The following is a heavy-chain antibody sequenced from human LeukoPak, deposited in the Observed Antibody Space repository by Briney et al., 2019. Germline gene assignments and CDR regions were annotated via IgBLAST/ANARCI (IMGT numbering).Heavy chain of an antibody. CDR1: GFTFSSYA. Sequence: GGSLRLSCAASGFTFSSYAMHWVRQAPGKGLVWVSRINSDGSSTSYADSVKGRFTISRDNAKNSLYLQMNSLRAEDTAVYYCARHHGSGFFSFDYWGQGTLVTVSS. CDR3: ARHHGSGFFSFDY. CDR2: INSDGSST. J-gene: IGHJ4*02. V-gene: IGHV3-74*01. D-gene: IGHD2-15*01.